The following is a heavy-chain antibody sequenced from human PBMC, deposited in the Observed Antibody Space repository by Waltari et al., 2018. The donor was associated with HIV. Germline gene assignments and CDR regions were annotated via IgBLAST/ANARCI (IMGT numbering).Heavy chain of an antibody. Sequence: QVQLQQSGPGLVKPSQTLSLTCTVSGASLTSDNYYWSWIRQPAGGGLEWIGRINTTGFTKYNPSLQIRVTISLDAPKSQFSLQLTTMSAADTAVYFCARVELDNYGSGSYDYWGQGTLITVSS. J-gene: IGHJ4*02. CDR2: INTTGFT. D-gene: IGHD3-10*01. CDR3: ARVELDNYGSGSYDY. V-gene: IGHV4-61*02. CDR1: GASLTSDNYY.